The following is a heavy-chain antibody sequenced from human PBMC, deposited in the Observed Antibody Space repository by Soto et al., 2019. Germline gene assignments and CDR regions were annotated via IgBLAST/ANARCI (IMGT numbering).Heavy chain of an antibody. CDR2: INPNSGGT. CDR3: ARGLNGYLHYFDY. V-gene: IGHV1-2*02. D-gene: IGHD5-18*01. J-gene: IGHJ4*02. Sequence: GASVKVSCKASGYTFTGYYMHWVRQAPGQGLEWMGWINPNSGGTKYSQKFQGRVTITRDTSASTAYIELSSLRSEDTAVYYCARGLNGYLHYFDYWGQGTPVTV. CDR1: GYTFTGYY.